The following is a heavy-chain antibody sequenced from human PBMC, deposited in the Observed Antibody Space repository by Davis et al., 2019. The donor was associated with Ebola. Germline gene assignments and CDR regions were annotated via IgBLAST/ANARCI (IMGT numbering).Heavy chain of an antibody. CDR3: TRAWCSSTSCLVGRYYYYGMDV. Sequence: GESLKISCAASGFTFSSYAMSWVRQAPGKGLEWVGRIKSKTDGGTTDYAAPVKGRFTISRDDSKNTLYLQMNSLKTEDTAVYYCTRAWCSSTSCLVGRYYYYGMDVWGQGTTVTVSS. J-gene: IGHJ6*02. V-gene: IGHV3-15*01. CDR2: IKSKTDGGTT. CDR1: GFTFSSYA. D-gene: IGHD2-2*01.